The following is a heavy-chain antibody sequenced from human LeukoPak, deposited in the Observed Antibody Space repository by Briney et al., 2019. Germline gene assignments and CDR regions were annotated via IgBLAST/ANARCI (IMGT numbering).Heavy chain of an antibody. D-gene: IGHD6-13*01. V-gene: IGHV4-30-2*01. Sequence: SETLSLTCAVSGGSISSGGYSWSWIRQPPGKGLEWIGYIYHSGSTYYNPSLKSRVTISVDRSKNQFSLKLSSVTAADTAVYYCARDTGAAAGFDYWGQGTLVVVSS. CDR3: ARDTGAAAGFDY. CDR1: GGSISSGGYS. J-gene: IGHJ4*02. CDR2: IYHSGST.